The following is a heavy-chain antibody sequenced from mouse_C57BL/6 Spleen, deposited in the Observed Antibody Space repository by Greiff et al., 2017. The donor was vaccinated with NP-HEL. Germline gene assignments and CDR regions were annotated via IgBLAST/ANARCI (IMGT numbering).Heavy chain of an antibody. CDR3: TRVPGSSWDY. V-gene: IGHV1-15*01. CDR1: GYTFTDYE. D-gene: IGHD1-1*01. J-gene: IGHJ2*01. CDR2: IDPETGGT. Sequence: QVQLQQSGAELVRPGASVTLSCKASGYTFTDYEMHWVKQTPVHGLEWIGAIDPETGGTAYNQKFTGKAILTADKSSSTAYMELRSLTSEDSAVYYCTRVPGSSWDYWGQGTTLTVSS.